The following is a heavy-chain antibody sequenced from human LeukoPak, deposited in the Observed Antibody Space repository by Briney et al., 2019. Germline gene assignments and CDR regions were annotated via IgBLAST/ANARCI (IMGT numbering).Heavy chain of an antibody. CDR1: GGSISSSSYY. Sequence: SETLSLTCTVSGGSISSSSYYWGWIRQPPGKGLEWIGSIYYSGSTYYNPSLKSRVTISVDTSKNQFSLKLSSVTAADTAVYYCARSPMRITMIVVVITRFDPWGQGTLVTVSS. V-gene: IGHV4-39*07. D-gene: IGHD3-22*01. CDR2: IYYSGST. J-gene: IGHJ5*02. CDR3: ARSPMRITMIVVVITRFDP.